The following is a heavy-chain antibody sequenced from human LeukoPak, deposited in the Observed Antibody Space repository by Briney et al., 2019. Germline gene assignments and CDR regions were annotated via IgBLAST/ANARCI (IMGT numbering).Heavy chain of an antibody. J-gene: IGHJ4*02. CDR2: INPNSGVT. Sequence: GASVKVSCKASGYTFTGYYIHWVRQAPGQGLEWMGWINPNSGVTHYPQKFQGRVTMTRDTSIRTAYMEVSSLKLEDTAIYYCTRRVISSRSDYFDVWGQGTLVTVSS. V-gene: IGHV1-2*02. D-gene: IGHD3-10*01. CDR3: TRRVISSRSDYFDV. CDR1: GYTFTGYY.